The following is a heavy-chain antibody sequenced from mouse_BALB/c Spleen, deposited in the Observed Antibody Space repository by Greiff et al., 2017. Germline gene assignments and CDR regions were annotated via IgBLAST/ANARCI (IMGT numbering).Heavy chain of an antibody. CDR2: ISYSGST. CDR1: GDSITSGY. V-gene: IGHV3-8*02. J-gene: IGHJ1*01. Sequence: VQLKQSGPSLVKPSQTLSLTCSVTGDSITSGYWNWIRKFPGNKLEYMGYISYSGSTYYNPSLKSRISITRDTSKNQYYLQLNSVTTEDTATYYCASITTVVGDWYFDVWGAGTTVTVSS. CDR3: ASITTVVGDWYFDV. D-gene: IGHD1-1*01.